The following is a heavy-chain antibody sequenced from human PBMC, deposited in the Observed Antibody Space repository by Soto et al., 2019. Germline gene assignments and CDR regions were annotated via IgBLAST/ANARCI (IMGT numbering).Heavy chain of an antibody. J-gene: IGHJ4*02. CDR1: GFTFTTYA. CDR2: ISGSGGST. CDR3: AKDKDTTFSPQDY. D-gene: IGHD2-15*01. Sequence: EVQLFESGGDVVQPGGSLRLSCAASGFTFTTYAMTWVRQAPGKGLEWVSAISGSGGSTYYADSVKGRFTISRDNSKNTLYLQMNSLRAEDTAVYYCAKDKDTTFSPQDYWGQGTLVTVSS. V-gene: IGHV3-23*01.